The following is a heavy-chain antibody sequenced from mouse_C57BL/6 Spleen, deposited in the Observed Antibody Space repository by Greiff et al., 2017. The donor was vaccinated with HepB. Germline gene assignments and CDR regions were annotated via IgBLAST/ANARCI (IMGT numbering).Heavy chain of an antibody. J-gene: IGHJ3*01. D-gene: IGHD2-4*01. CDR2: IHPSDSDT. V-gene: IGHV1-74*01. CDR1: GYTFTSYW. Sequence: QVHVKQPGAELVKPGASVKVSCKASGYTFTSYWMHWVKQRPGQGLEWIGRIHPSDSDTNYNQKFKGKATLTVDKSSSTAYMQLSSLTSEDSAVYYCAIQEQDDYDAWFAYWGQGTLVTVSA. CDR3: AIQEQDDYDAWFAY.